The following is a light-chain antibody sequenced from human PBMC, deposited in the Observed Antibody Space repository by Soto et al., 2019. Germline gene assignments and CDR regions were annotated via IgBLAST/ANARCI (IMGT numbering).Light chain of an antibody. CDR3: HQYYSIPLT. V-gene: IGKV4-1*01. Sequence: DIVMTQSPDSLAVSLGERATINCKSSQSVLYSSNNKNYLAWYQQKPGQPPKLLISWASTRESGVPDRFSGSGSGTDFTLTISSLQAEDMAIYYCHQYYSIPLTFGPGTKVDIK. CDR1: QSVLYSSNNKNY. CDR2: WAS. J-gene: IGKJ3*01.